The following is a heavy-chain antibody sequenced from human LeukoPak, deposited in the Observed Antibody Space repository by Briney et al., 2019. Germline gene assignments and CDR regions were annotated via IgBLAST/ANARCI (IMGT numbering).Heavy chain of an antibody. CDR2: MNGEGTTT. CDR3: ATARNFRFEY. Sequence: GGSLRLSCATSGLTFRTTWMHWVRQAPGKGLMWVSRMNGEGTTTDYADSVKGRFTVSRDYAKNTLFLQMNNLRTEDTALYFCATARNFRFEYWGQGSLVIVSA. J-gene: IGHJ4*02. CDR1: GLTFRTTW. V-gene: IGHV3-74*01. D-gene: IGHD1-7*01.